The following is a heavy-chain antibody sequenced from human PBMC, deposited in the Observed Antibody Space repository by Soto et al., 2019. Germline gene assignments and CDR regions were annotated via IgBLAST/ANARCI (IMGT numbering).Heavy chain of an antibody. Sequence: SETLSLTCTVSGGSISSGDYYWSWIRQPPGKGLEWIGYIYYSGSTYYNPSLKSRVTISVDTSKNQFSLKLSSVTAADTAVYYCARGRDYYGSGSYYNLDWFDHWGQGTLVTVSS. CDR2: IYYSGST. V-gene: IGHV4-30-4*01. J-gene: IGHJ5*02. D-gene: IGHD3-10*01. CDR3: ARGRDYYGSGSYYNLDWFDH. CDR1: GGSISSGDYY.